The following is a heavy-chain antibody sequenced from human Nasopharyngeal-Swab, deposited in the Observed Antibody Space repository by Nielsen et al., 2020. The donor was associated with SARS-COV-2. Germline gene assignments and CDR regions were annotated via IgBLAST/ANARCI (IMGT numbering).Heavy chain of an antibody. D-gene: IGHD3-3*01. Sequence: SETLSLTCTVSGGSVSSGSYYWSWIRQPPGKGLEWIGYIYYSGSTYYNPSLKSRVTISVDTSKNQFSLKLSSVTAADTAVYYCAGGPHTIFGVVNHFDYWGQGTLVTVSS. CDR1: GGSVSSGSYY. J-gene: IGHJ4*02. CDR3: AGGPHTIFGVVNHFDY. V-gene: IGHV4-61*01. CDR2: IYYSGST.